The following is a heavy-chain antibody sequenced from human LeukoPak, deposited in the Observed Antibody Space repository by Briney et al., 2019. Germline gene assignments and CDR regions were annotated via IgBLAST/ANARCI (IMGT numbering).Heavy chain of an antibody. V-gene: IGHV3-33*01. Sequence: PGGSLRLSCAASGFTFSTSGMHWVRQAPGKGLEWVAFIYYDGIPKYLAESVKGRFTISRDNSKNTLYLQMNSLRAEDTAVYYCARDRNWKSPVWGKGTTVTVSS. CDR2: IYYDGIPK. CDR3: ARDRNWKSPV. D-gene: IGHD1-20*01. CDR1: GFTFSTSG. J-gene: IGHJ6*04.